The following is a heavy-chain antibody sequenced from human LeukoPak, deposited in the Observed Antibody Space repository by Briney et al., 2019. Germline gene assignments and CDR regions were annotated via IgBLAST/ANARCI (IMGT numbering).Heavy chain of an antibody. CDR2: IYPADSDT. CDR3: ARGSLETLDAFDI. CDR1: GYSFTSYW. D-gene: IGHD3-10*01. Sequence: GESLKISCKGSGYSFTSYWIGWVRQMPGKGLEWMGVIYPADSDTRYSPSFQGQVTISADRSISTAYLHWSSLKASDTAMYYCARGSLETLDAFDIWGQGTMVTVSS. V-gene: IGHV5-51*01. J-gene: IGHJ3*02.